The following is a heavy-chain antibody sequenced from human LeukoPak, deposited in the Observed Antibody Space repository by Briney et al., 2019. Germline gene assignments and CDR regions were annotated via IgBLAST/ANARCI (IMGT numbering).Heavy chain of an antibody. CDR1: GFTVSSNY. V-gene: IGHV3-23*01. J-gene: IGHJ5*02. CDR2: ISGSGGST. Sequence: GGSLRLSCAASGFTVSSNYMSWVRQAPGKGLEWVSAISGSGGSTYYADSVKGRFTISRDNSKNTLYLQMNSLRAEDTAVYYCAKGSGGYYYGSGSYYYNWFDPWGQGTLVTVSS. D-gene: IGHD3-10*01. CDR3: AKGSGGYYYGSGSYYYNWFDP.